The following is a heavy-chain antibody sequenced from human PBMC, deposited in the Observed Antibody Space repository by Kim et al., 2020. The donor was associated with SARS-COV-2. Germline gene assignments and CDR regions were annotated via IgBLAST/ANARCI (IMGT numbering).Heavy chain of an antibody. D-gene: IGHD3-16*01. Sequence: GGSLRLSCAASGFTFSSNSLSWFRQAPGKELEWVSDIRDDGTTYYADSVKGRFTISRDNSRNTAYLQMNSLRAEDTAVYYCAGHGGSSSWGLGTLVTVSS. CDR3: AGHGGSSS. J-gene: IGHJ5*02. CDR1: GFTFSSNS. V-gene: IGHV3-23*01. CDR2: IRDDGTT.